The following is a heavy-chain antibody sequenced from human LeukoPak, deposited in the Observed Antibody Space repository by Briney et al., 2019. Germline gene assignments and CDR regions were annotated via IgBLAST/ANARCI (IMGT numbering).Heavy chain of an antibody. D-gene: IGHD1-1*01. CDR1: GFTFSSFS. Sequence: PGESLRLSCLASGFTFSSFSMHWVRQTPGKGLVWVSRIKTDGSSTDYADSVKGRFTISRDNARNTLYLQMDSLRVEDTAVYYCVRETRIGSSGTQGWFDPWGQGTLVTVSS. V-gene: IGHV3-74*01. CDR2: IKTDGSST. J-gene: IGHJ5*02. CDR3: VRETRIGSSGTQGWFDP.